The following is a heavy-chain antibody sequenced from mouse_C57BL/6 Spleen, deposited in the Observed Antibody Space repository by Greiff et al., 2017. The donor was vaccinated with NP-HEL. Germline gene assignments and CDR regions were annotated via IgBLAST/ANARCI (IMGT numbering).Heavy chain of an antibody. V-gene: IGHV1-76*01. J-gene: IGHJ1*03. CDR2: IYPGSGNT. Sequence: QVTLKESGAELVRPGASVKLSCKASGYTFTDYYINWVKQRPGQGLEWIARIYPGSGNTYYNEKFKGKATLTAEKSSSTSYMQLSSLTSEDSAVYFCARREEDVWGTGTTVTVSS. CDR3: ARREEDV. CDR1: GYTFTDYY.